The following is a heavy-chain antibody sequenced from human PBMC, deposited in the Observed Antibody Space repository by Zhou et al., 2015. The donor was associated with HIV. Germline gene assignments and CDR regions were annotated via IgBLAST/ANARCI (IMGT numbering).Heavy chain of an antibody. CDR2: IIPIFGTA. J-gene: IGHJ2*01. V-gene: IGHV1-69*06. CDR3: ARAPRPSGYSYGYSYWYFDL. Sequence: QVQLVQSGAEVKKPGSSVKVSCKASGGTFSSYAISWVRQAPGQGLEWMGGIIPIFGTANYAQKFQGRVTITADKSTSTAYMELSSLRSEDTAVYYCARAPRPSGYSYGYSYWYFDLWGRGTLVTVSS. D-gene: IGHD5-18*01. CDR1: GGTFSSYA.